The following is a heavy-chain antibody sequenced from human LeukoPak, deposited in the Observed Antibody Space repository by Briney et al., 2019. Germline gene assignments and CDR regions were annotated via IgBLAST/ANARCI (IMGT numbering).Heavy chain of an antibody. V-gene: IGHV3-23*01. CDR2: ISGSGGST. J-gene: IGHJ5*02. D-gene: IGHD3-10*01. CDR3: AKSLYGSGTNWFDP. Sequence: GGSLRLSCAASGFTFSSYAMSWVRQAPEKGLGWVSAISGSGGSTYYADSVKGRFTISRDNSKNTLYLQMNSLRAEDTAVYYCAKSLYGSGTNWFDPWGQGTLVTVSS. CDR1: GFTFSSYA.